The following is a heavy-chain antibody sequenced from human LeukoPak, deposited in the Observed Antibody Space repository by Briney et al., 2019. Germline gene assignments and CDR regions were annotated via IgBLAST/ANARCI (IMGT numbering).Heavy chain of an antibody. CDR1: GGSISSSSYY. CDR3: ARVGNYCSGGSCYRRQEYNWFDP. CDR2: IYTSGST. Sequence: PSETLSLTFTVSGGSISSSSYYWSWIRQPAGKGLEWIGRIYTSGSTNYNPSLKSRVTMSVDTSKDQFSLKLSSVTAADTAVYYCARVGNYCSGGSCYRRQEYNWFDPWGQGTLVTVSS. J-gene: IGHJ5*02. V-gene: IGHV4-61*02. D-gene: IGHD2-15*01.